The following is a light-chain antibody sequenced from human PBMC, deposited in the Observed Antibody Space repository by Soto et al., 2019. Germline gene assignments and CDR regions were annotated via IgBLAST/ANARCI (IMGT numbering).Light chain of an antibody. CDR3: QVWDTISDHYV. J-gene: IGLJ1*01. CDR1: NIESKS. Sequence: SYELTQPPSVSVAPVQTARITCGGNNIESKSVHWYQQRPGQAPVLVIYVDSDRPSGIPDRFSASTSGNTAALTISRVEAGDEADYYCQVWDTISDHYVFGSGTKVTVL. V-gene: IGLV3-21*02. CDR2: VDS.